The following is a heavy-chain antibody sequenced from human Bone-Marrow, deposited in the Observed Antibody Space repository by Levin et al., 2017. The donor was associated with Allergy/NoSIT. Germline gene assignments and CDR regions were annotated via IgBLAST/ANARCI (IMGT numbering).Heavy chain of an antibody. CDR2: IHSDGRTT. J-gene: IGHJ4*02. V-gene: IGHV3-74*03. CDR1: GFPFSNFW. Sequence: GESLKISCAASGFPFSNFWLYWVRQAPGKGLVWVSHIHSDGRTTTYADAVKGRFTISRDNAKNTLWLQMNSLRAEDTALYYCARGGPYGSPDFWGQGTVVTVSS. D-gene: IGHD3/OR15-3a*01. CDR3: ARGGPYGSPDF.